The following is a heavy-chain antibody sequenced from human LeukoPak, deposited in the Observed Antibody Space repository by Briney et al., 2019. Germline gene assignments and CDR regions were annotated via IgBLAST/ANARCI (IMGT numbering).Heavy chain of an antibody. Sequence: ASMKVSCKASGYTFTSYAISWLRQAPGQGLEWMGWISTYSGNTNYAQKLQGRITMTIETSTSTAYMELRSLRSDDTAVYYCARGGSRVVTYGNFDYWGQGTLVTVSS. CDR3: ARGGSRVVTYGNFDY. V-gene: IGHV1-18*01. CDR2: ISTYSGNT. CDR1: GYTFTSYA. D-gene: IGHD2-21*02. J-gene: IGHJ4*02.